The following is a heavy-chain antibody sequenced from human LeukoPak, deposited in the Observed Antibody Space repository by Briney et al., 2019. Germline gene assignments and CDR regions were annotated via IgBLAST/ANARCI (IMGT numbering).Heavy chain of an antibody. V-gene: IGHV1-46*01. CDR1: GYTFTTYY. CDR2: INPSSGGT. J-gene: IGHJ4*02. D-gene: IGHD5-24*01. CDR3: ASGYKTVSVFDH. Sequence: GASVNVSCKASGYTFTTYYMHWVRQAPGQGLVWMGLINPSSGGTRYAQKFQGRVTMTRDTSTSTVYMELSSLRSEDTAVYYWASGYKTVSVFDHWGQGTLVTVSS.